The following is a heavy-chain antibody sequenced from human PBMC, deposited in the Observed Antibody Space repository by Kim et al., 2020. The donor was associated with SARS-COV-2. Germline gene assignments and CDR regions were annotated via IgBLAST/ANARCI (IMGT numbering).Heavy chain of an antibody. D-gene: IGHD6-13*01. V-gene: IGHV1-46*01. CDR2: VNPTGGKT. CDR1: GYTFTSYH. Sequence: ASVKVSCKTSGYTFTSYHTHWVRQAPGQGLEWMGIVNPTGGKTIYAQNFQGRVTMTWDTSTSTVYMDLSSLRSEDTAVYYCARSPEFGSSWFDSWGQGTLVTVSS. CDR3: ARSPEFGSSWFDS. J-gene: IGHJ5*01.